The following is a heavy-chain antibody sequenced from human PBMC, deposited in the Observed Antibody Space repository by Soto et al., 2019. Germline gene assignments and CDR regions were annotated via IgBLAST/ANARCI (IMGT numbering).Heavy chain of an antibody. Sequence: SETLSLTCTVSGGSISGGGYYWSWIRQHPGKGLEWIGYIYCSGSTYYNPSLESRVTISVDTSKNQFSLKLSSVTAADTAVYYCVVAGAYNWFDPWGQGTLVTVSS. D-gene: IGHD6-19*01. J-gene: IGHJ5*02. V-gene: IGHV4-31*03. CDR1: GGSISGGGYY. CDR3: VVAGAYNWFDP. CDR2: IYCSGST.